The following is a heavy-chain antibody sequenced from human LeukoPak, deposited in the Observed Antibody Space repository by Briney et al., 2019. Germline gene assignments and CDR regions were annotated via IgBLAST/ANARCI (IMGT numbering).Heavy chain of an antibody. D-gene: IGHD6-6*01. J-gene: IGHJ3*02. Sequence: TFSXYXMHXVRQAPGKGLEWVAVIWYDGSNKYYADSVKGRFTISRDNSKNTLYLQMNSLRAEDTAVYYCAREYSSSSVAFDIWGQGTMVTVSS. V-gene: IGHV3-33*01. CDR1: TFSXYX. CDR3: AREYSSSSVAFDI. CDR2: IWYDGSNK.